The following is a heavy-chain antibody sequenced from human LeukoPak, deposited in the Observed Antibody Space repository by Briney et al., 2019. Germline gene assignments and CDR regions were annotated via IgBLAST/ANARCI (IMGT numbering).Heavy chain of an antibody. V-gene: IGHV1-2*02. J-gene: IGHJ4*02. CDR1: GDTFSSYY. Sequence: ASVKVSCKASGDTFSSYYMHWVRQAPGQGLEWMGWINPNSGATNYPQKFQGRVTMTRDTSITTAYIELSRLRSDDTAVYYCARDPGSGSYYNGFDYWGQGTLVTVSS. D-gene: IGHD3-10*01. CDR3: ARDPGSGSYYNGFDY. CDR2: INPNSGAT.